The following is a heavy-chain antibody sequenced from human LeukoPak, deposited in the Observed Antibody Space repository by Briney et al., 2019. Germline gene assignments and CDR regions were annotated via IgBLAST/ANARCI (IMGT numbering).Heavy chain of an antibody. D-gene: IGHD3-10*01. V-gene: IGHV1-69*13. Sequence: GASVKVSCKASGGTFSSYAISWVRQAPGQGLEWMGGIIPIFGTANYAQKFQGRVTITADESTSTAYMELSSLRSEDTAVYYCARARFGELSLFDYWGQGTLVTVSS. CDR2: IIPIFGTA. CDR3: ARARFGELSLFDY. J-gene: IGHJ4*02. CDR1: GGTFSSYA.